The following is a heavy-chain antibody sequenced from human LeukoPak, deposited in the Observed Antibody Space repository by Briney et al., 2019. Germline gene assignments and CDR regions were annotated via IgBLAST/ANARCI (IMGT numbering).Heavy chain of an antibody. V-gene: IGHV3-74*01. CDR2: INSDGSTT. CDR3: ARDLDCSGDSCYGEVLDY. Sequence: PGGSLRLSCAASTFSLSSYWMHWVRQAPGMGLVWVSRINSDGSTTSYADSVKGRFTISRDNAKNTLYLQMNSLRAEDTAVYYCARDLDCSGDSCYGEVLDYWGQGTQVTVSS. CDR1: TFSLSSYW. D-gene: IGHD2-15*01. J-gene: IGHJ4*02.